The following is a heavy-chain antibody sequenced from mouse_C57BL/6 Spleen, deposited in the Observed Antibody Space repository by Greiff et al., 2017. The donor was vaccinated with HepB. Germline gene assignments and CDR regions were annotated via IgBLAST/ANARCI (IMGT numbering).Heavy chain of an antibody. D-gene: IGHD2-4*01. CDR3: AREGYDYDVDFDY. J-gene: IGHJ2*01. CDR2: ISSGSSTI. V-gene: IGHV5-17*01. CDR1: GFTFSDYG. Sequence: DVMLVESGGGLVKPGGSLKLSCAASGFTFSDYGMHWVRQAPEKGLEWVAYISSGSSTIYYADTVKGRFTISRDNAKNTLFLQMTSLRSEDTAMYYCAREGYDYDVDFDYWGQGTTLTVSS.